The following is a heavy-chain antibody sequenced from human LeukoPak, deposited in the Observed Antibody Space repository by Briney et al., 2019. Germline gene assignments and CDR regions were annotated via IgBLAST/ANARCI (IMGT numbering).Heavy chain of an antibody. J-gene: IGHJ4*02. D-gene: IGHD2-8*01. Sequence: GGSLRLSCAASGFTFDDYAMHWGRQAPGKGLEWVSGISWNSGSIGYADSVKGRFTISRDNAKNSLYLQMNSLRAEDTALYYCAKGTNGVSYYFDYWGQGTLVTVSS. CDR3: AKGTNGVSYYFDY. V-gene: IGHV3-9*01. CDR1: GFTFDDYA. CDR2: ISWNSGSI.